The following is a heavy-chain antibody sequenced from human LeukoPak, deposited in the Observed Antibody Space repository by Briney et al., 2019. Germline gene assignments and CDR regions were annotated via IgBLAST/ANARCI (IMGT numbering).Heavy chain of an antibody. D-gene: IGHD3-22*01. CDR2: VYYSGRT. CDR3: VREASTSYYDSSGYYRQTETFDV. V-gene: IGHV4-61*01. CDR1: GGSVSSDSYY. Sequence: KPSETLSLTCTVSGGSVSSDSYYWHWIRKSPGKGLEWVGFVYYSGRTKYKPSLKSRVTISIDTSKNQVSLNLRSVTAADTAIYFCVREASTSYYDSSGYYRQTETFDVWGQGTMVTVSS. J-gene: IGHJ3*01.